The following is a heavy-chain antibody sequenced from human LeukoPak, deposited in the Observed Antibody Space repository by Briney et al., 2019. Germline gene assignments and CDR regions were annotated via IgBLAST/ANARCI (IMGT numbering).Heavy chain of an antibody. V-gene: IGHV3-30*09. CDR3: ARENAFDI. Sequence: GDSLRHFCAPCGFHLRSYAMHWVREAPGTGLEWVAVISYDGSNKYYAVAVKGRFAISRDNSKYTLYLQMNSLRAEDTAVYYCARENAFDIWGQGTMVTVSS. CDR1: GFHLRSYA. CDR2: ISYDGSNK. J-gene: IGHJ3*02.